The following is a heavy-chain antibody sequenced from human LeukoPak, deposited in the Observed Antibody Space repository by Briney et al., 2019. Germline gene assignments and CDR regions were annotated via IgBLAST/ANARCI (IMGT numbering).Heavy chain of an antibody. V-gene: IGHV3-23*01. CDR1: GFTFSSYA. J-gene: IGHJ4*02. Sequence: GGSLRLSCAASGFTFSSYAMSWVRQAPGMGLEWVSAISGSGGSTYYADSVKGRFTISRDNSKNTLYLQMNSLRAEDTAVYYCAKDSQLDSSGYYLGYFDYWGQGTLVTVSS. CDR2: ISGSGGST. CDR3: AKDSQLDSSGYYLGYFDY. D-gene: IGHD3-22*01.